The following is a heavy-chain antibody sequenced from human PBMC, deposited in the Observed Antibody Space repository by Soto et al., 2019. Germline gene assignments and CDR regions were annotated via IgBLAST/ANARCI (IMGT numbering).Heavy chain of an antibody. J-gene: IGHJ6*02. CDR2: IYPHDSDT. V-gene: IGHV5-51*01. D-gene: IGHD4-17*01. CDR3: ARLTTAPSKDISYHYHSIDV. Sequence: PGESLKISCKGSEYTFTNYWIGWVRQMPGKGLEWMGIIYPHDSDTRYSPSFQGQVTISADKSTSTAYLQWSSLKASDTAMYYCARLTTAPSKDISYHYHSIDVWGLGTTVTVYS. CDR1: EYTFTNYW.